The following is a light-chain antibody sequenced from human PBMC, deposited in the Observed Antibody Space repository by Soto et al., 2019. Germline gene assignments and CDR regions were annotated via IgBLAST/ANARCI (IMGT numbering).Light chain of an antibody. CDR3: QQRSSWPRT. CDR1: QSVSSY. V-gene: IGKV3-11*01. J-gene: IGKJ3*01. Sequence: EIVLTQSPATLSLSPGERATLSCRASQSVSSYLAWYQQKPGQAPRLLIYDASNRATGIPARFSGSGSGTDFTLTISSLEPEDFAVYYCQQRSSWPRTFGPGTKVDI. CDR2: DAS.